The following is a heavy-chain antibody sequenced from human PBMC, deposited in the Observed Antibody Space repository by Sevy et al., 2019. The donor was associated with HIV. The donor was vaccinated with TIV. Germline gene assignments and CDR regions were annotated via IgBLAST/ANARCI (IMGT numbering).Heavy chain of an antibody. Sequence: GGSLRLSCAASGFTFSGNWMSWVRQAPGKGLEWVADIKEDGSEKYYVDSVKGRFTITRDNAKKSLYLQMNNMRAEDTAVYYCARDAGYCSSTSCYRGDYFDYWGQGTLVTVSS. D-gene: IGHD2-2*02. J-gene: IGHJ4*02. CDR2: IKEDGSEK. CDR1: GFTFSGNW. CDR3: ARDAGYCSSTSCYRGDYFDY. V-gene: IGHV3-7*01.